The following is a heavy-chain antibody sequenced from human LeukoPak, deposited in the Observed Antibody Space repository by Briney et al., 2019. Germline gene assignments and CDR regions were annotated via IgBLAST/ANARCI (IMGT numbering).Heavy chain of an antibody. J-gene: IGHJ2*01. V-gene: IGHV1-2*02. CDR2: INPNSGGT. D-gene: IGHD3-22*01. Sequence: ASVKVSCKASGYTFTGYYMLWVRQAPGQGLEWMGWINPNSGGTNYAQKFQGRVTMTRDTSISTAYMELSRLRSDDTAVYYCARAGAAHKYYYGSSCLHLWGRGTLVTVSS. CDR3: ARAGAAHKYYYGSSCLHL. CDR1: GYTFTGYY.